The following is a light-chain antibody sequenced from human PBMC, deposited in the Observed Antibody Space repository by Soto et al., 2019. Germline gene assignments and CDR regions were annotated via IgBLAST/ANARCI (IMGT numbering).Light chain of an antibody. CDR3: QQYGSSLFT. CDR2: GTS. CDR1: QSLSSSY. Sequence: EIVLTHSPATLSLSPGESATLSCRASQSLSSSYLAWYQQKPGQAPRVLIYGTSIRASGVPERFSGGGSGTDFTLTITRLEPEDFAVYYCQQYGSSLFTFGPGTKVDIK. V-gene: IGKV3-20*01. J-gene: IGKJ3*01.